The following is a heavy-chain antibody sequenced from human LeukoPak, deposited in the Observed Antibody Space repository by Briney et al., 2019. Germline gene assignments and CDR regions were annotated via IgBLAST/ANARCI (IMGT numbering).Heavy chain of an antibody. CDR2: FIPILGTA. CDR1: GGTFSSYA. CDR3: AGIPVFGVVLHQVPV. Sequence: SVTVSCKASGGTFSSYAISWVRQAPGQGLEWMGVFIPILGTANSTQNFQDRVTITADISTNTAYLELTSLRSEDTAVYFCAGIPVFGVVLHQVPVWGKGTTVTVSS. J-gene: IGHJ6*04. D-gene: IGHD3-3*01. V-gene: IGHV1-69*10.